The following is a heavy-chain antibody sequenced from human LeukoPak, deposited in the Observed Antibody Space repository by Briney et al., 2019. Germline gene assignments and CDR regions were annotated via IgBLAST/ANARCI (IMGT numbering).Heavy chain of an antibody. Sequence: PSGTLSLTCAVSGGSITIGTWWTWVRQPPGQGLECIGKVYYSGSPNYNSSLKSRVTISLDKTKNQFLLNLTSVTAADTAVYYCARGPRKWGQGTMVTVSS. CDR3: ARGPRK. CDR2: VYYSGSP. V-gene: IGHV4-4*02. J-gene: IGHJ3*01. CDR1: GGSITIGTW.